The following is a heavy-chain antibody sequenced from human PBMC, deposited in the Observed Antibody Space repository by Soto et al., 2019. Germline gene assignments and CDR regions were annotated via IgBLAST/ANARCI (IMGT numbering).Heavy chain of an antibody. Sequence: QVQLVQSGAEVKKTGASVKVSCKASGYTFTSDGISWVRQAHGQGLEWMGWISAYNGNTKYEQKPHGRLTMTTDTSTSTAYMWLMSLRSDYTAVYYCARDGALGENYYYYGMDVWGQGTTVTVSS. CDR3: ARDGALGENYYYYGMDV. J-gene: IGHJ6*02. V-gene: IGHV1-18*01. D-gene: IGHD3-16*01. CDR1: GYTFTSDG. CDR2: ISAYNGNT.